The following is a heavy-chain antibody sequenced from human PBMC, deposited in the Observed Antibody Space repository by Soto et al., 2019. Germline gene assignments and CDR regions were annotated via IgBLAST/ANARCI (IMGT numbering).Heavy chain of an antibody. CDR3: ARVRRASRPPATYVQRGHGRDV. J-gene: IGHJ3*01. D-gene: IGHD2-2*01. Sequence: ASVQLSCKASGYTFTSYGISWVRQAPGQGLEWMGWISAYNGNTNYAQKLQGRVTMTTDTSTSTAYMELRSLRSDDTAVYYCARVRRASRPPATYVQRGHGRDVWG. CDR1: GYTFTSYG. V-gene: IGHV1-18*04. CDR2: ISAYNGNT.